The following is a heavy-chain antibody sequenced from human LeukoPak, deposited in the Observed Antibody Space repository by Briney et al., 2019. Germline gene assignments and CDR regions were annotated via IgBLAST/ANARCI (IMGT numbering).Heavy chain of an antibody. D-gene: IGHD3-22*01. CDR1: GFTFNSHS. Sequence: GGSLRLSCAGSGFTFNSHSMNWVRQAPGKGLEWVSSISSGSSYIYYADSVKGRFTISRDNAKNSLYLQMNSLRAEDTAVYYCARDPPRDSGGYTLYYFDYWGQGTLVTVSS. CDR2: ISSGSSYI. V-gene: IGHV3-21*01. J-gene: IGHJ4*02. CDR3: ARDPPRDSGGYTLYYFDY.